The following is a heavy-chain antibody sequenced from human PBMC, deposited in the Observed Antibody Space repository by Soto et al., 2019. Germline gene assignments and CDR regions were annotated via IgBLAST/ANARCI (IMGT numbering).Heavy chain of an antibody. CDR1: GYTFTSYA. V-gene: IGHV1-3*01. D-gene: IGHD2-2*02. CDR2: INAGNGNT. J-gene: IGHJ4*02. CDR3: ASSCTGPAAIGY. Sequence: QVQLVQSGAEVKKPGASVKVSCKASGYTFTSYAMHWVRQAPGQRLEWMGWINAGNGNTKYSQKFQGRVTITRDTSASPAYMELSSLRSADTAVYYCASSCTGPAAIGYWGQRTLVTVSS.